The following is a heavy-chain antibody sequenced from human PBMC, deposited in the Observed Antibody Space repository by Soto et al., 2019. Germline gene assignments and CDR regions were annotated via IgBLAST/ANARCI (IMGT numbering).Heavy chain of an antibody. V-gene: IGHV3-23*01. D-gene: IGHD1-26*01. Sequence: GGSLRLSCAASGFTFSNYVMSWGRQAPGKGLEWVSALPEIGTNTYYADSVKGRFTISRDNSKNTLFLQINNLRAGDTAVYYCAKKSGVGATWYFDYWGQGTLVTVSS. CDR1: GFTFSNYV. CDR3: AKKSGVGATWYFDY. CDR2: LPEIGTNT. J-gene: IGHJ4*02.